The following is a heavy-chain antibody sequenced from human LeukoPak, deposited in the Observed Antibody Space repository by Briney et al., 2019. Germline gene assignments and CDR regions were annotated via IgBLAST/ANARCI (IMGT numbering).Heavy chain of an antibody. CDR2: ISYDGSNK. V-gene: IGHV3-30*14. CDR1: GFTFSSYA. J-gene: IGHJ4*02. CDR3: ARGGSISMVRGVINPFDY. D-gene: IGHD3-10*01. Sequence: GRSLRLSCAASGFTFSSYAMHWVRQAPGKGLEWVAVISYDGSNKYYADSVKGRFTISRDNSKNTLYLQMNSLRAEDTAVYYCARGGSISMVRGVINPFDYWGQGTLVTVSS.